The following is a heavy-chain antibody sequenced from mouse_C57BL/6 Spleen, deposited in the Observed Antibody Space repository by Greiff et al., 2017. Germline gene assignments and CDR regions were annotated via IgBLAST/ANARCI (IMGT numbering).Heavy chain of an antibody. V-gene: IGHV1-85*01. CDR1: GYTFTSYD. Sequence: QVQLKQSGPELVKPGASVKLSCKASGYTFTSYDINWVKQRPGQGLEWIGWIYPRDGSTKYNEKFKGKATWTVDTSSSTAYMELHSLTSADTAVYFGESFDYWGQGTTLTVSS. J-gene: IGHJ2*01. CDR3: ESFDY. CDR2: IYPRDGST.